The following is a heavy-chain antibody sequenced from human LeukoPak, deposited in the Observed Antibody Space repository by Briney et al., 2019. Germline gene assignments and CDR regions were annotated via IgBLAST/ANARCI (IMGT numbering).Heavy chain of an antibody. CDR2: INSDGSST. J-gene: IGHJ4*02. Sequence: GGSLRLSCAASGFSFSSYWMHWVRQTPGKGLVWVSRINSDGSSTTYADSVKGRFTVSRDNAKSTLYLQMSSLRAEDTAVYYCATSLGPLTDYWGQGTLVTVSS. CDR1: GFSFSSYW. D-gene: IGHD7-27*01. V-gene: IGHV3-74*01. CDR3: ATSLGPLTDY.